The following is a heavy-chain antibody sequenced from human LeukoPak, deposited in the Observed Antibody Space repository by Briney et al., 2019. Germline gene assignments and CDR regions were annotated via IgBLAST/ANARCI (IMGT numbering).Heavy chain of an antibody. V-gene: IGHV3-7*04. CDR2: IKQDGSDK. Sequence: GGSLRLSCTASGFTFSSSWISWVRQAPGQGLEWVATIKQDGSDKNFVDSVKGRFTISRDNAKNSLYLQMNSLRADDTAVYYCARNRARFDYWGQGALVTVSS. J-gene: IGHJ4*02. CDR1: GFTFSSSW. CDR3: ARNRARFDY. D-gene: IGHD2/OR15-2a*01.